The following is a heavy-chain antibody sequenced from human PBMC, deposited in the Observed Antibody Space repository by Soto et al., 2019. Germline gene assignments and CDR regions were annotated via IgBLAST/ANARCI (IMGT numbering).Heavy chain of an antibody. Sequence: LVKVSCKASGGTFSSYAISWVRQAPGQGLEWMGGIIPIFGTANYAQKFQGRVTITADESTSTAYMELSSLRSEDTAVYYCARVRYGYSSGWYDYWGQGTLVTVPQ. D-gene: IGHD6-19*01. CDR3: ARVRYGYSSGWYDY. CDR1: GGTFSSYA. CDR2: IIPIFGTA. J-gene: IGHJ4*02. V-gene: IGHV1-69*13.